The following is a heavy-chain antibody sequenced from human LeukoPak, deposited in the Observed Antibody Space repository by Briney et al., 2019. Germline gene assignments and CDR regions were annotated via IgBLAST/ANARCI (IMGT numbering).Heavy chain of an antibody. D-gene: IGHD3-16*02. CDR3: GKEEIMITFGGVIVGDAFDI. CDR1: AFTFSIYS. CDR2: ISGRGGST. V-gene: IGHV3-23*01. J-gene: IGHJ3*02. Sequence: GGSLRLSWAASAFTFSIYSMSWVRQAAGEGLEWVSSISGRGGSTYYASSVKGRFTISTDNFKNTLYLQMNSMRAEDTVVYYCGKEEIMITFGGVIVGDAFDIWGQGTMVTVSS.